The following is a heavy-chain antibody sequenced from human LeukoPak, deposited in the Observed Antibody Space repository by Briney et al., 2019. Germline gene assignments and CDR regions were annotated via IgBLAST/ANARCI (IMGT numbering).Heavy chain of an antibody. CDR2: ISWNSGSI. J-gene: IGHJ4*02. D-gene: IGHD2-2*01. CDR3: AKGSQLLMDYFDY. CDR1: GFTFDDYA. Sequence: GGSLRLSCAASGFTFDDYAMHWVRQAPGKGLEWVSGISWNSGSIGYADSVEGRFTISRDNAKNSLYLQMNSLRAEDMALYYCAKGSQLLMDYFDYWGQGTLVTVSS. V-gene: IGHV3-9*03.